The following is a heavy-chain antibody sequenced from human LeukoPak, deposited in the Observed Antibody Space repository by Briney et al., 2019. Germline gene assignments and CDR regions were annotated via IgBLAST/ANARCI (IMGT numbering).Heavy chain of an antibody. V-gene: IGHV1-18*01. CDR3: AKDRWRDGSSSFDN. D-gene: IGHD6-6*01. CDR2: ISTYNGNT. Sequence: ASVKASCKASGCTFTSYSINWVRQAPGQGLEWMGWISTYNGNTNYAQKLQGRVTMTTDTSTSTAYMELRSLRSDDTAVYYCAKDRWRDGSSSFDNWGQGTLVSVSS. CDR1: GCTFTSYS. J-gene: IGHJ4*02.